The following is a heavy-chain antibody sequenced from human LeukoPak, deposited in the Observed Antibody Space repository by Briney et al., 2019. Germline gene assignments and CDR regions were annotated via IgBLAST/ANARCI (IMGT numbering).Heavy chain of an antibody. J-gene: IGHJ4*02. CDR2: INYSGYT. Sequence: SETLSLTCTVSGGSISSYYWSWIRQPPGKGLEWIGSINYSGYTYYNPSLKSRVTMSMDTSKNQFSLKLSSVTAADTAVFYCARGYYDVLTGYYRRYYFDYWGQGTLVTVSS. CDR1: GGSISSYY. CDR3: ARGYYDVLTGYYRRYYFDY. V-gene: IGHV4-59*04. D-gene: IGHD3-9*01.